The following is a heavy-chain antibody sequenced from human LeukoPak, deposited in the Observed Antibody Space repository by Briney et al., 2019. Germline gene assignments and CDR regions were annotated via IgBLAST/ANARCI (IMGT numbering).Heavy chain of an antibody. Sequence: GGSLRLSCAASGFTFSDYYVSWIRQAPGKGLEWVSYISSSGSTIYYADSVKGRFTISRDNAKNSLYLQMNSLRAEDTAVYYCARDHGAHYYYYYYMDVWGKGTTVTVSS. CDR2: ISSSGSTI. V-gene: IGHV3-11*04. D-gene: IGHD3-10*01. CDR1: GFTFSDYY. CDR3: ARDHGAHYYYYYYMDV. J-gene: IGHJ6*03.